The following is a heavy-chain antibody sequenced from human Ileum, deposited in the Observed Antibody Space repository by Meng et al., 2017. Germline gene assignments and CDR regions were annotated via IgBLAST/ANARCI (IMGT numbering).Heavy chain of an antibody. CDR3: ARDLSSEWELLN. Sequence: EVQLVESGGGLVQPVGSLRLSCVASGFSFSSSWLHWVRQAPGKELVWVSRIKGEGSRTSYADFVRGRFTISRDNAKNTLFLQINSLRAEDTAVYYCARDLSSEWELLNWGQGTLVTVSS. CDR1: GFSFSSSW. V-gene: IGHV3-74*01. J-gene: IGHJ4*02. D-gene: IGHD1-26*01. CDR2: IKGEGSRT.